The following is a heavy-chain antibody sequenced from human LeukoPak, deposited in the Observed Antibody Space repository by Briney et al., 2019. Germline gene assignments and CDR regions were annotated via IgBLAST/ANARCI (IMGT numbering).Heavy chain of an antibody. Sequence: GGSLRLSCAASGFTFSNYWLSWVRQAPGKGLEWVANIKQDGSEKYYVDSVKGRFTISRDNAKNSLYLQVNSLSAEDTAVNYCARDRYCSGTTCYYTFDIWGQGTMVTVSS. D-gene: IGHD2-2*01. J-gene: IGHJ3*02. CDR3: ARDRYCSGTTCYYTFDI. CDR1: GFTFSNYW. V-gene: IGHV3-7*01. CDR2: IKQDGSEK.